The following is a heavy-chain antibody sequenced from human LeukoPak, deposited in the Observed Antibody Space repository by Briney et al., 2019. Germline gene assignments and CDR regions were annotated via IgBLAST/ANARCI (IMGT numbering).Heavy chain of an antibody. CDR1: AGSISSYY. J-gene: IGHJ3*02. D-gene: IGHD2-15*01. CDR3: AKMFGGYCSGGSCYKAFDI. Sequence: SETLSLTCTVSAGSISSYYWSWIRQPPGKGLEWIGYIYFSGSTNSNPSLKSRVTISVDTSKNQFSLKLSSVTAADTAVYYCAKMFGGYCSGGSCYKAFDIWGQGTMVTVSS. V-gene: IGHV4-59*01. CDR2: IYFSGST.